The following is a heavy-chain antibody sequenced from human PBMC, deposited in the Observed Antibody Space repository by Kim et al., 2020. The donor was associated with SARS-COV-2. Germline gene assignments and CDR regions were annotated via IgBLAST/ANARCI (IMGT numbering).Heavy chain of an antibody. Sequence: CSAAPEKGRFPISRDNAKNSLYLQMTSLRAEDTAVYYCAIRGVIMVRGGTWGQGTLVAVSS. J-gene: IGHJ5*02. V-gene: IGHV3-21*01. CDR3: AIRGVIMVRGGT. D-gene: IGHD3-10*01.